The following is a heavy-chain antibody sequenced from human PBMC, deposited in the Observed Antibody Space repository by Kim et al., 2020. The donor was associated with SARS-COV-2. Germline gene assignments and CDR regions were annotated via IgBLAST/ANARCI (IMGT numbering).Heavy chain of an antibody. Sequence: GGSLRLSCAASGFTFSSYWMSWVRQAPGKGLEWVANIKQDGSEKYYVDSVKGRFTISRDNAKNSLYLQMNSLRAEDTAVYYCARDPRLDYDFWSGSHGYWCQGTLVTVSS. J-gene: IGHJ4*02. CDR2: IKQDGSEK. CDR1: GFTFSSYW. CDR3: ARDPRLDYDFWSGSHGY. V-gene: IGHV3-7*03. D-gene: IGHD3-3*01.